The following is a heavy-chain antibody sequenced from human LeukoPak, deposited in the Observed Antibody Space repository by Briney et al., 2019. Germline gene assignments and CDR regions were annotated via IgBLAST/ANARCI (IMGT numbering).Heavy chain of an antibody. CDR3: ARGYGGNTYYYYGMDV. CDR1: GGSISSYY. J-gene: IGHJ6*02. V-gene: IGHV4-59*01. Sequence: SETLSLTCTVSGGSISSYYWSWIRQPPGKGLEWIGYIYYSGSTNYKPSLKSRVTISVDTSKNQFSLKLSSVTAADTAVYYCARGYGGNTYYYYGMDVWGQGTTVTVSS. D-gene: IGHD4-23*01. CDR2: IYYSGST.